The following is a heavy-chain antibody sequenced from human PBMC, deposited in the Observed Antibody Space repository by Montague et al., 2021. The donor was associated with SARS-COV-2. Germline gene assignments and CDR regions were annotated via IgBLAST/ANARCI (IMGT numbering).Heavy chain of an antibody. CDR3: ASSGWAVPTSPYNHGMDV. J-gene: IGHJ6*02. CDR1: GGSISSSSYY. D-gene: IGHD1-26*01. V-gene: IGHV4-39*01. CDR2: IYYSGST. Sequence: SETLSLTCTVSGGSISSSSYYWGWIRQPPGKGLEWIGSIYYSGSTYYNPSLKSRVTISVDTSKNKLSLTLSSVTAADTAVYYCASSGWAVPTSPYNHGMDVWGRGTTVTVSS.